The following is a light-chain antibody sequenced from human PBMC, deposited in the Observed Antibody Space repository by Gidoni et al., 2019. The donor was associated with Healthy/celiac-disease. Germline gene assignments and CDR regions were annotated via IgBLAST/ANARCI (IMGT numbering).Light chain of an antibody. V-gene: IGKV1-39*01. CDR2: AAS. CDR3: QQSYSTPYA. J-gene: IGKJ3*01. Sequence: DIQMTQSPSSLSASVGDRVTITCRASQSISSYLNWYQQKPGKAPKLLIYAASSLQSGVPSRVSGSGSGTDFTITISSLQPEDFATYYCQQSYSTPYAFGPGTKVDIK. CDR1: QSISSY.